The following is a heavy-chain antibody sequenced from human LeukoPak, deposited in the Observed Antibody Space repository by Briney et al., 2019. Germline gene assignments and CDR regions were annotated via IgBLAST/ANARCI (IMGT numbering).Heavy chain of an antibody. CDR3: ARRANRENYFDS. D-gene: IGHD7-27*01. V-gene: IGHV4-59*01. J-gene: IGHJ4*02. Sequence: SETLSLTCTVSGGSISSYYWSWIRQPPGKGLEWIGYIYDSGTTNYNPSLKSRVTISAVTSKNQFSLKLNSVTAADTAVYFCARRANRENYFDSWGQGTLVTVSS. CDR2: IYDSGTT. CDR1: GGSISSYY.